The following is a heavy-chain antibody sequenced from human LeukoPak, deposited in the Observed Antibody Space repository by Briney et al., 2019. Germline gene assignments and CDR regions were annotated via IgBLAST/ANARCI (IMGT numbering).Heavy chain of an antibody. D-gene: IGHD1-7*01. V-gene: IGHV4-34*01. J-gene: IGHJ4*02. CDR1: GGSFSGFY. Sequence: NPSETLSLTCAVYGGSFSGFYWSWIRQPPGKGLEWIGEINHSGGTNYNPSLKSRVTISVDTSKNQFSLKLNSVTAADTAVYYCARVMELQPDRSFDSWGQGTLVTVSS. CDR2: INHSGGT. CDR3: ARVMELQPDRSFDS.